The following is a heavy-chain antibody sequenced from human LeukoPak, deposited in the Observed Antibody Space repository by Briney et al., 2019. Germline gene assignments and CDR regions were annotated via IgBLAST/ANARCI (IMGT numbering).Heavy chain of an antibody. CDR1: GFTVSSNY. CDR3: AKSGTTVPDY. J-gene: IGHJ4*02. CDR2: IHSGGST. V-gene: IGHV3-53*01. D-gene: IGHD1-7*01. Sequence: GGSLRLSCAASGFTVSSNYMTWVRQAPGKGLECVSLIHSGGSTDYADSVKGRFTISRDNSKNTLYLQMNSLRAEDTAVYYCAKSGTTVPDYWGQGTLVTVSS.